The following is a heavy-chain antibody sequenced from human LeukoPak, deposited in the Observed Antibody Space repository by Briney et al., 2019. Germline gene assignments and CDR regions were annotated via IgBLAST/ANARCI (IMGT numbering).Heavy chain of an antibody. CDR3: ARDLVGDSFDY. D-gene: IGHD2-8*02. Sequence: GESLKISCKASGYTFTNYWMHWVRQAPGKGLVWVSRINTDGSITSYADSVKGRFTISRDNAKNTLYLQMNSLRAEDTAVYYCARDLVGDSFDYWGQGTLVTVSS. J-gene: IGHJ4*02. CDR1: GYTFTNYW. V-gene: IGHV3-74*01. CDR2: INTDGSIT.